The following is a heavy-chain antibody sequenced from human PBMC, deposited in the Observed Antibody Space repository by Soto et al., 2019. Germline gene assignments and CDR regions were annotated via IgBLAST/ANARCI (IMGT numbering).Heavy chain of an antibody. J-gene: IGHJ2*01. V-gene: IGHV3-74*01. CDR1: GFTFSSYW. Sequence: HPGGSLRLSCAASGFTFSSYWMHWVRQAPGKGLVWVSRINSDGSSTSYADSVKGRFTICRDNAKNTLYLQMNSLRAEDTSVYYCARETTIVYYDILTGYYVLPNWYFDLWGRGTLVTVAS. CDR2: INSDGSST. CDR3: ARETTIVYYDILTGYYVLPNWYFDL. D-gene: IGHD3-9*01.